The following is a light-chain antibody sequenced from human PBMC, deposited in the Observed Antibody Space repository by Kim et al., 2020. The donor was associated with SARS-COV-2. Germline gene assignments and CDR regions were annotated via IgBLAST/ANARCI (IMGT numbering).Light chain of an antibody. Sequence: QSALTQPASVSGSPGQSITISCTGSSSDVGGYNSVSWYQQHPGKAPKLMIYDVNNRPSGVSNRFSGSKSGNTASLTISGLQAEDEADYYCSSYSSSNTLYVFGTGTKVTVL. CDR2: DVN. CDR1: SSDVGGYNS. V-gene: IGLV2-14*03. J-gene: IGLJ1*01. CDR3: SSYSSSNTLYV.